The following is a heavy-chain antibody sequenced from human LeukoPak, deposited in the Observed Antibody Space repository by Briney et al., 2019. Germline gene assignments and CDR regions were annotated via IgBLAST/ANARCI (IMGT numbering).Heavy chain of an antibody. CDR2: IRYDGSNK. Sequence: PGGSLRLSCAASGFTFSSYGMHWVRQAPGKGLEWVAFIRYDGSNKYYADSVKGRFTISRDNSKNTLYLQMNSLRAEDTAAYYCAKLEVVTAIPLDYWGQGTLVTVSS. V-gene: IGHV3-30*02. J-gene: IGHJ4*02. CDR3: AKLEVVTAIPLDY. CDR1: GFTFSSYG. D-gene: IGHD2-21*02.